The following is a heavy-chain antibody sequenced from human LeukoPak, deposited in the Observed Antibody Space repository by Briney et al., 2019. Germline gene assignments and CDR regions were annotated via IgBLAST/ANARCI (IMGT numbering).Heavy chain of an antibody. CDR2: ISYDGDDI. CDR1: GYTFSDYG. CDR3: ATDLGPQVLWDLFDY. Sequence: GGSLRPSCAVSGYTFSDYGMHWVRQAPGKGLEWVAVISYDGDDIYYTDSEKGRFTISRDNSKNTLSLQMNSLRAEDTAVYYCATDLGPQVLWDLFDYWGQGTLVTVSS. D-gene: IGHD2/OR15-2a*01. V-gene: IGHV3-30*03. J-gene: IGHJ4*02.